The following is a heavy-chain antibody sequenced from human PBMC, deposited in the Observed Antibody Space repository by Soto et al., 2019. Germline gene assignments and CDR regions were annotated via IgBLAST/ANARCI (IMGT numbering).Heavy chain of an antibody. D-gene: IGHD3-22*01. CDR1: GYSFAGCW. CDR3: ARQIYDSDTGPNCQYYFDS. J-gene: IGHJ4*02. Sequence: GESLKISCNGSGYSFAGCWITWVRQKPGKGLEWMGRIDPSDSQTYYSPSFRGHVTISGTKSITTGFLKWSILRASDTAMYYYARQIYDSDTGPNCQYYFDSWGQGTPVNVSS. V-gene: IGHV5-10-1*01. CDR2: IDPSDSQT.